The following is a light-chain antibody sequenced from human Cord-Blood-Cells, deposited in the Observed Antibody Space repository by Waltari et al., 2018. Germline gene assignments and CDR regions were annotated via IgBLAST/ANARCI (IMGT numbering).Light chain of an antibody. J-gene: IGLJ2*01. CDR2: DVS. V-gene: IGLV2-14*01. CDR3: SSYTSISTLVV. CDR1: SSDVGGYNY. Sequence: QSALTQPASVSGSPGQSITISCTGTSSDVGGYNYVSWYQQHPGKAPKLMVYDVSNLRAGVSTRFSGYKSGNTASLTIAGLQAEYEADYYCSSYTSISTLVVFGGGTKLTFL.